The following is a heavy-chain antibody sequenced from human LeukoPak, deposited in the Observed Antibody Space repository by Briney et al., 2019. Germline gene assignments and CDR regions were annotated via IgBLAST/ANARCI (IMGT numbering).Heavy chain of an antibody. CDR2: ISSSSSAK. V-gene: IGHV3-48*02. CDR3: ARELVQCSGGSCYGSWFDT. CDR1: GFTFSSYA. D-gene: IGHD2-15*01. J-gene: IGHJ5*02. Sequence: PGGSLRLSCAASGFTFSSYAMSWVRQAPGKGLEWVSYISSSSSAKYYGDSVKGRFTISRDNAKDSLYLQMNSLRDEDTAIYYCARELVQCSGGSCYGSWFDTWGQGILVTVSS.